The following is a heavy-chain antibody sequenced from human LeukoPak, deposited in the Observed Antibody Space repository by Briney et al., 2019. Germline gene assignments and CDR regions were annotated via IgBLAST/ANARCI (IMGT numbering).Heavy chain of an antibody. CDR1: GFTSINYA. D-gene: IGHD6-19*01. V-gene: IGHV3-23*01. CDR3: GKTTTGYSSGRNPAWPVDY. Sequence: GGSLRLSCAASGFTSINYAMYWVRQAPGKGLEWVSGIFGSGGSAHYADSVKGRFTISRDNSQNTVYLQMNSLGAEDTAVYYCGKTTTGYSSGRNPAWPVDYWGQGTLVTVSS. J-gene: IGHJ4*02. CDR2: IFGSGGSA.